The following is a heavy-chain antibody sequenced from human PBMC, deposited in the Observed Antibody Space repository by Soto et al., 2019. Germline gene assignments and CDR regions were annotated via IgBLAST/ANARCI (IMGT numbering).Heavy chain of an antibody. D-gene: IGHD6-19*01. V-gene: IGHV3-33*01. CDR3: AGFPYSSGWYYYMDV. Sequence: GGSLRLSCAASGFTFSSYGMHWVRQAPGKGLEWVAVIWYDGSNKYYADSVKGRFTISRDNSKNTLYLQMNSLRAEDTAVYYCAGFPYSSGWYYYMDVWGKGTTVTVSS. J-gene: IGHJ6*03. CDR2: IWYDGSNK. CDR1: GFTFSSYG.